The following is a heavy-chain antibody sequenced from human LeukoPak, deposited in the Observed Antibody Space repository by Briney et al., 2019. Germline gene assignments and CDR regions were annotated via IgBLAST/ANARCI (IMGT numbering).Heavy chain of an antibody. CDR2: IYYSGST. Sequence: PSETLSLTCTVSGGSISSSSYYWGWIRQPPGKGLEWIGSIYYSGSTYYNPSLKSRVTISVDTSKNQFSLKLSSVTAADTAMYYCARLISSASQDVDHWGQGILVIVSS. V-gene: IGHV4-39*07. CDR3: ARLISSASQDVDH. J-gene: IGHJ4*02. CDR1: GGSISSSSYY. D-gene: IGHD3/OR15-3a*01.